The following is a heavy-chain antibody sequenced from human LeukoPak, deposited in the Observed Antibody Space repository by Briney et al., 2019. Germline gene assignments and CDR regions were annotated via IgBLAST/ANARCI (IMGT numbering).Heavy chain of an antibody. J-gene: IGHJ4*02. V-gene: IGHV1-18*01. D-gene: IGHD3-3*02. CDR1: GYTFTNYG. CDR2: ISAYNGNT. Sequence: ASVNLSCKASGYTFTNYGISWVRQAPGQGLEWMGWISAYNGNTDYAQKFQGRVTMTADTSTSTAYMELRGLRSDDTAVYYCARDRSISSDLGQGTLFTVSS. CDR3: ARDRSISSD.